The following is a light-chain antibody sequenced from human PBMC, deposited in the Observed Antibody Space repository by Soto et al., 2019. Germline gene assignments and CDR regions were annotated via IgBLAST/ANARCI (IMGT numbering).Light chain of an antibody. J-gene: IGKJ5*01. CDR3: QQRSNWPPIT. CDR1: QSVSSY. CDR2: DAS. V-gene: IGKV3-11*01. Sequence: EIVLTQSPATLSLSPGERATLSCRASQSVSSYLAWYQQKPGQAPRLLIYDASSRATGIPARFSGSGSGIDFTLTISSLEPEDFAVYYCQQRSNWPPITFGQGTRLEIK.